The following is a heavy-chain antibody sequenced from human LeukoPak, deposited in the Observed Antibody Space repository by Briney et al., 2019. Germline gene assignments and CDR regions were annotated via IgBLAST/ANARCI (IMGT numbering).Heavy chain of an antibody. J-gene: IGHJ4*02. CDR3: VSDSSGSLY. CDR1: GFTFSDHY. D-gene: IGHD6-19*01. CDR2: IKNKAQSYTT. V-gene: IGHV3-72*01. Sequence: PGGSLRLSCEASGFTFSDHYMGWVRQAPGKGLEWVGRIKNKAQSYTTEYAASVKGRFTISRDDSKNSLFLQMNGLKTEDTAVYYCVSDSSGSLYWGQGTLVTVSS.